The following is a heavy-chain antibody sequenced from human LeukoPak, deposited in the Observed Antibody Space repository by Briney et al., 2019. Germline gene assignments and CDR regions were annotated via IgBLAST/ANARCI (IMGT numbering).Heavy chain of an antibody. CDR3: ARAVHSSSALDY. D-gene: IGHD6-13*01. CDR2: NYYGGTA. V-gene: IGHV4-59*01. CDR1: GSSINSYD. Sequence: TPSETLSLTCAFSGSSINSYDWSWIRQPPGKGLEWIGYNYYGGTANYNPSLKSRVTISVDTSKNQFSLKLTSVTAADTAVYYCARAVHSSSALDYWGQGTLVTVSS. J-gene: IGHJ4*02.